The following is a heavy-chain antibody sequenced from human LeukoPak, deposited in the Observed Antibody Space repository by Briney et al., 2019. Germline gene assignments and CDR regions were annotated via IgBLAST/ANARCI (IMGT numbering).Heavy chain of an antibody. Sequence: GGSLRLSCAVSGFTVSSHYMTWVRQAPGRGLEWVSVIYRDGKTYYADSVKGRFTISRDNSKNTLYLQMNSLKTEDTAVYYCAREDTGDLAFDYWGQGTLVTVSS. CDR1: GFTVSSHY. CDR2: IYRDGKT. J-gene: IGHJ4*02. CDR3: AREDTGDLAFDY. D-gene: IGHD1-1*01. V-gene: IGHV3-66*02.